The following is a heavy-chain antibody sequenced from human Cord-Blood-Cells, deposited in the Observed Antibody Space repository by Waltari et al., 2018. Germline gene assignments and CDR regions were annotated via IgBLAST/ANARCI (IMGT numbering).Heavy chain of an antibody. V-gene: IGHV4-39*01. CDR2: IYYSGCT. J-gene: IGHJ3*02. CDR3: ARHTGGYDFWSGYYAFDI. CDR1: GGSISSSSYY. Sequence: QLQLQESGPGLVKPSETLSLTCTVSGGSISSSSYYWGWIRQPPGKGLEWIGSIYYSGCTYYNPSLKSRVTISVDTSKNQFSLKLSSVTAADTAVYYCARHTGGYDFWSGYYAFDIWGQGTMVTVSS. D-gene: IGHD3-3*01.